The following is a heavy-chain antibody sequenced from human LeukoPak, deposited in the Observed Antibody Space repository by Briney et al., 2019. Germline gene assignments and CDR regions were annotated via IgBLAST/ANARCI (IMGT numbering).Heavy chain of an antibody. CDR1: GYTFTSYG. J-gene: IGHJ4*02. D-gene: IGHD3-3*01. Sequence: ASVKVSCKASGYTFTSYGISWVRQAPGQGLEWMGWISAYNGNTNYAQTLQGRVTMTTDTSTSTAYMELRSLRSDDTAVYYCAREGANFWSGSTDYWGQGTLVTVSS. V-gene: IGHV1-18*01. CDR3: AREGANFWSGSTDY. CDR2: ISAYNGNT.